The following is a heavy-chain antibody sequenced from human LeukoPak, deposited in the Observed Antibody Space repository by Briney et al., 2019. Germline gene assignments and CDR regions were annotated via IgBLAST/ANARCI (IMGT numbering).Heavy chain of an antibody. CDR2: IYYSGST. V-gene: IGHV4-59*01. CDR1: GGSISSYY. CDR3: ATLGYYYYYMDV. J-gene: IGHJ6*03. D-gene: IGHD3-16*01. Sequence: SETLSLTCTVSGGSISSYYWSWIQQPPGKGLEWIGYIYYSGSTNYNPSLKSRVTISVDTSKNQFSLKLSSVTAADTAVYYCATLGYYYYYMDVWGKGTTVTVSS.